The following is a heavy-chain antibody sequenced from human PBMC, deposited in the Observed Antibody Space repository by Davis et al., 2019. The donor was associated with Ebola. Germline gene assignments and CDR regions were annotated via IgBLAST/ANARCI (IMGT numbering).Heavy chain of an antibody. CDR3: ARVRWGYCSSTSCYYYYGMDV. Sequence: SETLSLTCTVPGGSISSGGYYWSWIRQHPGKGLEWIGYIYYSGSTYYNPSLKSRVTISVDTSKNQFSLKLSSVTAADTAVYYCARVRWGYCSSTSCYYYYGMDVWGQGTTVTVSS. J-gene: IGHJ6*02. CDR1: GGSISSGGYY. D-gene: IGHD2-2*01. V-gene: IGHV4-31*03. CDR2: IYYSGST.